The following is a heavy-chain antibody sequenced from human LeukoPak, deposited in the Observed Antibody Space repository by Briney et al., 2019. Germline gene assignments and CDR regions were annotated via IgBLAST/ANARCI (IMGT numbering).Heavy chain of an antibody. CDR1: GDSVSSNSAA. CDR3: AREGGIAAAGMSYYYYYMDV. Sequence: SQTLSLTCAISGDSVSSNSAAWNWIRQSPSRGLEWLGRTYYRSKWYNDYAVSVKSRITINPDTSKNQFSLQLNSVTPEDTAVYYCAREGGIAAAGMSYYYYYMDVWGKGTTVTVSS. J-gene: IGHJ6*03. V-gene: IGHV6-1*01. CDR2: TYYRSKWYN. D-gene: IGHD6-13*01.